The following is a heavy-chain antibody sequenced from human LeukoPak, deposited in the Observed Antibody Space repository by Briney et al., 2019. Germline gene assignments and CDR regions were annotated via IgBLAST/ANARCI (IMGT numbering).Heavy chain of an antibody. CDR2: IQHDGSNT. D-gene: IGHD2-15*01. Sequence: TGGSLRLSCAASGLTFSGFCMHWVRQPPGQGLEWEAFIQHDGSNTYYEGSVKGRLSIYRDNSKNTLYLAMDSLRPDDTAVYYCATAASLRYPYMDVWGKGTTVTVSS. CDR3: ATAASLRYPYMDV. CDR1: GLTFSGFC. J-gene: IGHJ6*03. V-gene: IGHV3-30*02.